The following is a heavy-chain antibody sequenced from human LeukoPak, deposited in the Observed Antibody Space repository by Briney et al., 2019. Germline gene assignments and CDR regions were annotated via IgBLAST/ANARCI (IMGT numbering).Heavy chain of an antibody. CDR1: GYTYTTTG. V-gene: IGHV1-18*01. CDR3: ARGVMTTGFDY. D-gene: IGHD4-17*01. CDR2: ISANTGKT. Sequence: GASVKVSCKTSGYTYTTTGISWLRQAPGQGLEWMGWISANTGKTNYAQRFQGRFTMTTDKSTSTAYMELRSLTSDDTAVYYCARGVMTTGFDYWGQGTLVTVSS. J-gene: IGHJ4*02.